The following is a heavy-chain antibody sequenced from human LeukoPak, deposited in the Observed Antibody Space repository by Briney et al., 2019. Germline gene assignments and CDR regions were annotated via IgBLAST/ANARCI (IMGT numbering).Heavy chain of an antibody. V-gene: IGHV3-20*01. CDR1: GFAFDDHG. D-gene: IGHD6-13*01. CDR2: IKWNGGST. CDR3: ARGSGSSWYFYFDF. Sequence: GGSLRLSCAASGFAFDDHGMSWVRQTPGKGLEWISGIKWNGGSTGYADSVKGRFTISRDNAKNSVYPHMNSLRDEDTALYHCARGSGSSWYFYFDFWGQGTLVTVSS. J-gene: IGHJ4*02.